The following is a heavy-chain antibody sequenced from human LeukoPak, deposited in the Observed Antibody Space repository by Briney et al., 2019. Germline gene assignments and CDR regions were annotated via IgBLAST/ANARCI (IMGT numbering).Heavy chain of an antibody. CDR3: AFTDYSSSPFYY. Sequence: SETLSLTCTVSGGSIGGYYWNWIRQPAGKGLEYIGRIYTSGSTNYNPSLRSRVTISVDTSKNQFSLKLSSVTAADTAVYYCAFTDYSSSPFYYWGQGILVTVSS. J-gene: IGHJ4*02. V-gene: IGHV4-4*07. D-gene: IGHD6-6*01. CDR2: IYTSGST. CDR1: GGSIGGYY.